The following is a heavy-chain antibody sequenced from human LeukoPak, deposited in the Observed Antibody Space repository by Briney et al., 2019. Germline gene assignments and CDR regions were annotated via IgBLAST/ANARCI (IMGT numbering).Heavy chain of an antibody. CDR1: GGSISSGSYY. CDR3: ARDSPNGIAVAGSYYYYGMDV. Sequence: SETLSLTCTVSGGSISSGSYYWSWIRQPAGKGLEWIGRIYTSGSTNYNPSLKSRVTISVDTSKNQFSLKLSSVTAADTAVYYCARDSPNGIAVAGSYYYYGMDVWGQGTTVTVSS. V-gene: IGHV4-61*02. J-gene: IGHJ6*02. CDR2: IYTSGST. D-gene: IGHD6-13*01.